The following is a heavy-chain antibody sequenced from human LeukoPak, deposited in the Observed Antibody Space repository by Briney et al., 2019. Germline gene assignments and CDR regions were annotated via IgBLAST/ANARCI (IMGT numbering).Heavy chain of an antibody. CDR2: IYYGGST. Sequence: SETLSLTCTVSGGSISSYYWSWIRQPPGKGLEWIGYIYYGGSTNYNPSLKSRVTISVDTSKNQFSLKLSSVTAADTAVYYCAREAGVPVAGFDYWGQGTLVTVSS. CDR1: GGSISSYY. J-gene: IGHJ4*02. D-gene: IGHD6-19*01. CDR3: AREAGVPVAGFDY. V-gene: IGHV4-59*01.